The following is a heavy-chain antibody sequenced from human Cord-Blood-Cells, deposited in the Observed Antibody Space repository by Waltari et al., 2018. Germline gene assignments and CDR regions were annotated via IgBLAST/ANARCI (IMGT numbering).Heavy chain of an antibody. V-gene: IGHV3-30*18. CDR1: GFTFSSYG. CDR3: AKKRGNLNWEYFDL. CDR2: ISYDGSNK. Sequence: QVQLVESGGGVVQPGRSLRLSCAASGFTFSSYGMHWVRQAPGKGLEWVAVISYDGSNKYYADSVKGRFTISRDNSKNTLYLQMNSLRAEDTAVYYCAKKRGNLNWEYFDLWGRGTLVTVSS. J-gene: IGHJ2*01. D-gene: IGHD7-27*01.